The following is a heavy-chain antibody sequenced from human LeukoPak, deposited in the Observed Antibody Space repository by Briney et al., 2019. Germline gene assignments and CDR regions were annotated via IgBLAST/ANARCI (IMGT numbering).Heavy chain of an antibody. CDR1: GGSISSYY. J-gene: IGHJ3*02. D-gene: IGHD1-26*01. V-gene: IGHV4-59*08. Sequence: PSETLSLTCTVSGGSISSYYWSWIRQPPGKGLEWIGYIYYSGSTNYNPSLKSRVTISVDTSKNQFSLKLSSVTAADTAVYYCARWYSGSTRAFDIWGQGTMVTVSS. CDR3: ARWYSGSTRAFDI. CDR2: IYYSGST.